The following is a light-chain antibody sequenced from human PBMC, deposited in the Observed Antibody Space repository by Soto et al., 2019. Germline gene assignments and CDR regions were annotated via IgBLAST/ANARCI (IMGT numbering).Light chain of an antibody. J-gene: IGKJ1*01. V-gene: IGKV3D-15*01. CDR1: ESVSSK. CDR2: GAS. CDR3: QQYDQWWT. Sequence: EILMTQSPATLSVSPGERATLSCRASESVSSKLAWYQHKPGQAPRLLFYGASTRATGIPDRFSGSGSGTNFTLTISSLQSEDFGVYFCQQYDQWWTFGQGTKVDIK.